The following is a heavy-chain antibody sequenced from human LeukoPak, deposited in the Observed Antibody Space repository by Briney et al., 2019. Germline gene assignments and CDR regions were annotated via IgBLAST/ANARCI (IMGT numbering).Heavy chain of an antibody. CDR3: ATNPPGRTYLQD. D-gene: IGHD1-1*01. CDR2: INWIGDTT. V-gene: IGHV3-20*04. J-gene: IGHJ1*01. CDR1: GLTFDDYG. Sequence: GGSLRLSCAASGLTFDDYGMTWVRQVPGKGLEWIAEINWIGDTTRYGDSVKGRFTISRDNAKNSLDLQINGLRVEDTAFYYCATNPPGRTYLQDWGQGTLVTVSS.